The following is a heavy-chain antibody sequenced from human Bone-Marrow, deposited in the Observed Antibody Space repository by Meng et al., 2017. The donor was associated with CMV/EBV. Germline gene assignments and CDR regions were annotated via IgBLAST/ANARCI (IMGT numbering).Heavy chain of an antibody. J-gene: IGHJ4*02. Sequence: APVKVSCKASGYTFTGYYMHWVRQAPGQGLEWMGWINPDSGGTNCAQRFQGRVTMTRDTSISTAYMELSRLRSDNTAVYFCALGIDYWGQGTLVTVSS. CDR1: GYTFTGYY. CDR3: ALGIDY. V-gene: IGHV1-2*02. CDR2: INPDSGGT. D-gene: IGHD1-26*01.